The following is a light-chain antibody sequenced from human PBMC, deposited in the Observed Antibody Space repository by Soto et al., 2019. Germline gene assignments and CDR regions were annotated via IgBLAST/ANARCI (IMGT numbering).Light chain of an antibody. CDR1: SNDVGLYNF. CDR3: SSYAGFNQVA. Sequence: QSVLTQPPSASGSLGQSVTISCTGTSNDVGLYNFVSWYQQHPGKAPKLTIYDVTKRPSGVPDRFSGSKSGNTASLTVSGLQAEDEANYYCSSYAGFNQVAFGGGTKLTVL. CDR2: DVT. J-gene: IGLJ3*02. V-gene: IGLV2-8*01.